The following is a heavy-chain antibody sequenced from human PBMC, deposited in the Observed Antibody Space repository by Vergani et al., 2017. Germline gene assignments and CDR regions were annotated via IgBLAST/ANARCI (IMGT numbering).Heavy chain of an antibody. J-gene: IGHJ6*02. D-gene: IGHD3-3*01. CDR1: GFTFDDYA. CDR2: ISWYSGSI. V-gene: IGHV3-9*01. CDR3: AKVTNQTMFGGIPRVGGMDV. Sequence: EVQLVESGGGLVQPGRSLRLSCAVSGFTFDDYAMHWVRQAPGKGLEWGSGISWYSGSIGYADSVKGRFTLSRDNAKNSLYLQMNSLRPEGTALYYGAKVTNQTMFGGIPRVGGMDVWGQGTTVTVSS.